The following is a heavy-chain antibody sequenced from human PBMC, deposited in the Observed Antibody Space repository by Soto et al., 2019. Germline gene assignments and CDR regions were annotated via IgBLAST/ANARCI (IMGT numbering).Heavy chain of an antibody. J-gene: IGHJ5*02. CDR2: IIPVFGTV. Sequence: QVRLVQSGAEVKKPGSSVKVSCKASGGTFSNYAITWLRLAPGQGLEWLGGIIPVFGTVNYAQKFQGRVTINADESTSTAYMELNRLRSEDPAVSYCARDNPYTNSFGKWFDPWGQGTLVIVS. D-gene: IGHD6-13*01. V-gene: IGHV1-69*01. CDR1: GGTFSNYA. CDR3: ARDNPYTNSFGKWFDP.